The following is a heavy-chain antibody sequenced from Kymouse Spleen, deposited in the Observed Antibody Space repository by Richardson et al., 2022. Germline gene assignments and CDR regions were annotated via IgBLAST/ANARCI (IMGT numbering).Heavy chain of an antibody. CDR2: IYSCGST. CDR3: ARDTAMGYYYGMDV. J-gene: IGHJ6*02. D-gene: IGHD5-18,IGHD5-18*01. Sequence: EVQLVESGGGLIQPGGSLRLSCAASGFTVSSNYMSWVRQAPGKGLEWVSVIYSCGSTYYADSVKGRFTISRDNSKNTLYLQMNSLRAEDTAVYYCARDTAMGYYYGMDVWGQGTTVTVSS. CDR1: GFTVSSNY. V-gene: IGHV3-66*03.